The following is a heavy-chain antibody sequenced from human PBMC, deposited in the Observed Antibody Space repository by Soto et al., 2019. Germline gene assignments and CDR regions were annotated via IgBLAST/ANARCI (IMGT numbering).Heavy chain of an antibody. CDR1: GGTFSSYA. J-gene: IGHJ6*02. CDR2: IIPIFDTA. Sequence: QVQLVQSGAEVKKPGSSVKVSCKTSGGTFSSYAISWVRQAPGQGLEWMGGIIPIFDTANYAQKFQGRGTITADESTSTAYRELSSLRSEDTAGYYCARHDCISTSCYYYYYYSMDVWGQGTTVTVSS. D-gene: IGHD2-2*01. CDR3: ARHDCISTSCYYYYYYSMDV. V-gene: IGHV1-69*12.